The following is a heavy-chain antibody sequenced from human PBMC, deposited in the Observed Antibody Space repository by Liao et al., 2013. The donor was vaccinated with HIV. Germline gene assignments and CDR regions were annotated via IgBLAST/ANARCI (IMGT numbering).Heavy chain of an antibody. V-gene: IGHV4-59*12. J-gene: IGHJ4*02. CDR3: ARGGGGKGFDS. Sequence: QVQLQESGPGLVKPSXTLSLTCTVSGGSISSYQWTWIRQPPGKGLEWIGHVYYSGSTNYNSSLKSRVTISADTSKNQFSLKVTYVTAADTAVYYCARGGGGKGFDSWGQGILVTVSS. D-gene: IGHD4-23*01. CDR1: GGSISSYQ. CDR2: VYYSGST.